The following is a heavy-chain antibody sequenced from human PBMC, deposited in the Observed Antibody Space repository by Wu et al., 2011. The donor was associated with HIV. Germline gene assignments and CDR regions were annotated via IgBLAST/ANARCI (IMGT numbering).Heavy chain of an antibody. CDR2: INPDTGAT. J-gene: IGHJ6*03. CDR1: GYSFRDYY. V-gene: IGHV1-2*02. Sequence: QVQLVQSGAEVYKPGASVKVSCETSGYSFRDYYIHWVRQAPGQGLEWMGWINPDTGATNYGPQFQGRVTMTRDTSISTAYMELDRLTSDDTAVYYCATDTVVRGIYDYYYYTWTSGAKGPWSPSL. CDR3: ATDTVVRGIYDYYYYTWTS. D-gene: IGHD3-10*01.